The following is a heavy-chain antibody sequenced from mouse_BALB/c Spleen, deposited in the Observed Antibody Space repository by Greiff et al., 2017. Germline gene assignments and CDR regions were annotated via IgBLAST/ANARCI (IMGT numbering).Heavy chain of an antibody. J-gene: IGHJ4*01. CDR1: GFTFSSYT. CDR3: ARRGYDGYYYAMDY. CDR2: ISNGGGST. Sequence: DVMLVESGGGLVQPGGSLKLSCAASGFTFSSYTMSWVRQTPEKRLEWVAYISNGGGSTYYPDTVKGRFTISRDNAKNTLYLQMSSLKSEDTAMYYCARRGYDGYYYAMDYWGQGTSVTVAS. V-gene: IGHV5-12-2*01. D-gene: IGHD2-14*01.